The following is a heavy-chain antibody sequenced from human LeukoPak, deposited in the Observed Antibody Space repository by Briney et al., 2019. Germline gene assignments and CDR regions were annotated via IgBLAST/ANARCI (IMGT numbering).Heavy chain of an antibody. CDR3: ATGLRFLEWLSYFDF. Sequence: GASVKVSCKTSGFTFINYGITWVRQAPGQGLEWMGWISGYNGHTKYAQNLQDRVTMTTDTSTSTAYMELRSLRSDDTAVYYCATGLRFLEWLSYFDFWGQGTLVTVSS. CDR1: GFTFINYG. D-gene: IGHD3-3*01. J-gene: IGHJ4*02. CDR2: ISGYNGHT. V-gene: IGHV1-18*01.